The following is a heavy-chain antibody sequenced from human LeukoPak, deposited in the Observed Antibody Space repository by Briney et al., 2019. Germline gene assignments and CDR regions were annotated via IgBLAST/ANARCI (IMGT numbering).Heavy chain of an antibody. CDR3: ARGLGIAAAGKSNWFDP. J-gene: IGHJ5*02. CDR1: GGSFSGYY. D-gene: IGHD6-13*01. CDR2: INHSGST. V-gene: IGHV4-34*01. Sequence: SETLSLTCAVYGGSFSGYYWSWIRQPPGKGLEWIGEINHSGSTNYNPSLKSRVTISVDTSKNQFSLKLGSVTAADTAVYYCARGLGIAAAGKSNWFDPWGQGTLVTVSS.